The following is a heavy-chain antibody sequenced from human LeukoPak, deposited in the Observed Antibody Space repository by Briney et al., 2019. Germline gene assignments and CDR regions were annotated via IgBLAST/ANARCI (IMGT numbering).Heavy chain of an antibody. V-gene: IGHV4-39*07. CDR3: ARGTLYSGWSYYFDS. CDR2: IYYSGTT. J-gene: IGHJ4*02. Sequence: SETLSLTCTISGGSIDTYNYYWGWVRQPPGKGLEWIGSIYYSGTTKYNPSLKSRVTISVDNSNNKFSLRLSSVTAADTALYYCARGTLYSGWSYYFDSWGQGTLVTVSS. D-gene: IGHD6-19*01. CDR1: GGSIDTYNYY.